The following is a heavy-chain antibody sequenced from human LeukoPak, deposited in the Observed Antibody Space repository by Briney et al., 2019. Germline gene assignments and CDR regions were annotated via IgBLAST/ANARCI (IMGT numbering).Heavy chain of an antibody. CDR1: GFTFSNSA. CDR2: ISGSGGSI. CDR3: AKDRDDSSGFYHDY. Sequence: GGSLRLSCAASGFTFSNSAMSWVRQAPGKGLAWVSSISGSGGSIYYADSVKGRSTISRDNFKNILYLQMNSLRAEDTAVYYCAKDRDDSSGFYHDYWGQGTLLTVSS. J-gene: IGHJ4*02. V-gene: IGHV3-23*01. D-gene: IGHD3-22*01.